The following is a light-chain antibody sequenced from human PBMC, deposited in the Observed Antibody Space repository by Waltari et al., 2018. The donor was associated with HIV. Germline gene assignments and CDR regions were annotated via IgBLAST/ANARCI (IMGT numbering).Light chain of an antibody. Sequence: DIQMTQSPSTLSASVGDRVTITCRASQSITIWLAWFQQKPGKAPKLLIYKASSLETGVPSRFSGSGSGTEFTLTISSLQPGDFATYYCQQYNSYPYTFGQGTKLEIK. CDR2: KAS. CDR3: QQYNSYPYT. J-gene: IGKJ2*01. V-gene: IGKV1-5*03. CDR1: QSITIW.